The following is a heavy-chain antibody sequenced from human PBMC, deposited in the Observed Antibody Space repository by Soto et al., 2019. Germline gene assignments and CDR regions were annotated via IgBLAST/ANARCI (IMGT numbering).Heavy chain of an antibody. V-gene: IGHV5-10-1*01. D-gene: IGHD1-26*01. CDR3: ARHYYSTAVSDY. Sequence: GESLKISCQASGYSFRSYWIRWVRQMPGRGLEWLGRIDGGDSYTKYNPSFEGRVTMSLDESISTAYLQWSSLKASDTATYFCARHYYSTAVSDYWGQGTVVTVPS. CDR2: IDGGDSYT. CDR1: GYSFRSYW. J-gene: IGHJ4*02.